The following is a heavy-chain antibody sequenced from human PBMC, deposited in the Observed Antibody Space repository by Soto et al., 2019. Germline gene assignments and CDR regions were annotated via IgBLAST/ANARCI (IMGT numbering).Heavy chain of an antibody. CDR1: GFTFSDYY. Sequence: GGSLRLPCAASGFTFSDYYMGWIRQAPGKGLEWVSYISSSSSYTNDADSVKGRFTISRDNAKNSLYLQMNSLSAEDTAVYYCASGRYGGFYNFDYWGQGTLVTVSS. CDR2: ISSSSSYT. CDR3: ASGRYGGFYNFDY. V-gene: IGHV3-11*03. D-gene: IGHD5-12*01. J-gene: IGHJ4*02.